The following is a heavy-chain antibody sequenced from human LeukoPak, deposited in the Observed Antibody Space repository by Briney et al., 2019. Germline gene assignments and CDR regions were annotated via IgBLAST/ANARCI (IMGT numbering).Heavy chain of an antibody. CDR3: AKVPLVTAFKYFDY. CDR2: ISSSGGST. V-gene: IGHV3-23*01. J-gene: IGHJ4*02. D-gene: IGHD2-21*02. Sequence: GGSLRLSCAASGFTFSSYAMSWVRQAPGKGLEWVSAISSSGGSTYYADSVKGRFTISRDNSKNTLYLQMNSLRAENTAVYYCAKVPLVTAFKYFDYWDQGTLVTVSS. CDR1: GFTFSSYA.